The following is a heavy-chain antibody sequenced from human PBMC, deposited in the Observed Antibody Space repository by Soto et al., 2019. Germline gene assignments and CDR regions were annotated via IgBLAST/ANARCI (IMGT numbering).Heavy chain of an antibody. CDR1: GYTFTDSF. Sequence: PGPSVKVSCKATGYTFTDSFMHWFRQAPGQGLEWMGWTNPNSGATDYAQKFQGRATMTRDTSISPAYMELSRLKSDDTAVDYCARDLGGYDLDGPDSWGQGTLVTVSS. CDR2: TNPNSGAT. D-gene: IGHD5-12*01. V-gene: IGHV1-2*02. J-gene: IGHJ4*02. CDR3: ARDLGGYDLDGPDS.